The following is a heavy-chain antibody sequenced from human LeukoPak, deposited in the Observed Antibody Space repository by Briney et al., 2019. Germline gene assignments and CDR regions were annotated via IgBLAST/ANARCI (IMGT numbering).Heavy chain of an antibody. CDR1: GYTFTIYG. D-gene: IGHD1-26*01. CDR3: AREALSGSYEKRSDY. Sequence: GASVKVSCKASGYTFTIYGISWVRQAPGQGLEWMGWISAYNGNTNYAQKLQGRVTMTTDTSTSTAYMELRSLRSDDTAVYYCAREALSGSYEKRSDYWGQGTLVTVSS. J-gene: IGHJ4*02. CDR2: ISAYNGNT. V-gene: IGHV1-18*01.